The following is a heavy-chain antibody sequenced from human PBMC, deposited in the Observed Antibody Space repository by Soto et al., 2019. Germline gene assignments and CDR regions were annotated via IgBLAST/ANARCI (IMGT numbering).Heavy chain of an antibody. CDR3: ARGPYNYVWGSDPPHFDY. V-gene: IGHV3-11*01. CDR1: GFTFSDYY. J-gene: IGHJ4*02. CDR2: ISSSGSTI. D-gene: IGHD3-16*02. Sequence: QVQLVESGGGLVKPGGSLRLSCAASGFTFSDYYMSWIRQAQGKGLEWVSDISSSGSTIYYADSMKGRLTISRDNAKNSLYLQMNSLRAEDTAVYYCARGPYNYVWGSDPPHFDYWGQGTLVTVSS.